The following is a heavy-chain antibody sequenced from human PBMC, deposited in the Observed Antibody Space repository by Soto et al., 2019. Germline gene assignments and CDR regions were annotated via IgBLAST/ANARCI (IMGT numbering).Heavy chain of an antibody. Sequence: SETLSLTCTVSGGSISSGDNYWSWLRRPPGKGLEWIGNIYYSGSTYYNPSLKSRVTISVDTSKNQFSLKLSSVTAADTAVYYCARERDYYGSGTYYNPPGHWGQGTLVTVS. V-gene: IGHV4-30-4*01. D-gene: IGHD3-10*01. CDR2: IYYSGST. CDR3: ARERDYYGSGTYYNPPGH. J-gene: IGHJ4*02. CDR1: GGSISSGDNY.